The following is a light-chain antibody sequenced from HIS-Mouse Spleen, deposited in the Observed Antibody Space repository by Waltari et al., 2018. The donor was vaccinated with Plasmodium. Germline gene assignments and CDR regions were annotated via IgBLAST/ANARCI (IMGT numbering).Light chain of an antibody. J-gene: IGLJ2*01. CDR3: QAWDSSTAWV. V-gene: IGLV3-1*01. Sequence: SYELTQPPSVSVSPGQTASITCSGDKLGDKYACWYQQQPGQSPVLVIYQDSKRPSGIPGRVAGSNSGNTATLTISGTQAMDEADYYCQAWDSSTAWVFGGGTKLTVL. CDR2: QDS. CDR1: KLGDKY.